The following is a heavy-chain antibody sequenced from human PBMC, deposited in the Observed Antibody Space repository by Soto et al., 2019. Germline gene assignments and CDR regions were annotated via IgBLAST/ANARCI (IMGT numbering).Heavy chain of an antibody. CDR3: ANTYYDYVWGSYRPNWFDP. CDR1: GFTFSSYA. D-gene: IGHD3-16*02. J-gene: IGHJ5*02. V-gene: IGHV3-23*01. Sequence: GGSLRLSCAASGFTFSSYAMSWVRQAPGKGLEWVSAISGSGGSTYYADSVKGRFTISRDNSKNTLYLQMNSLRAEDTAVYYCANTYYDYVWGSYRPNWFDPWGQGTLVTVSS. CDR2: ISGSGGST.